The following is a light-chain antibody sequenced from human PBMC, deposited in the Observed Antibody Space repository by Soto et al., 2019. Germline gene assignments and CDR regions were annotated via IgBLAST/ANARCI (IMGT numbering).Light chain of an antibody. V-gene: IGKV3-15*01. J-gene: IGKJ5*01. CDR3: QQYNNWPPVT. Sequence: EIVMTQSPATLSVSPGDRATLSCRASQSVSSSCLAWYQQKPGQAPRLLIYDASTRATGIPARFSGSGSGTEFTLTISSLQSEDFAVYYCQQYNNWPPVTFGQGTRLEIK. CDR1: QSVSSS. CDR2: DAS.